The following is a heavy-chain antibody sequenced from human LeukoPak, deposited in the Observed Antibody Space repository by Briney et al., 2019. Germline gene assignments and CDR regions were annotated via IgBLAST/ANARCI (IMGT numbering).Heavy chain of an antibody. CDR1: GGSISSSSYY. CDR2: IYYSGST. V-gene: IGHV4-39*07. CDR3: ARVISPYVYYMDV. D-gene: IGHD3-10*01. J-gene: IGHJ6*03. Sequence: SETLSLTCTVSGGSISSSSYYWGWIRQPPGKGLEWIGSIYYSGSTYYNPSLKSRVTISVDTSKNQLSLKLSSVTAADTAVYYCARVISPYVYYMDVWGKGTTVTVSS.